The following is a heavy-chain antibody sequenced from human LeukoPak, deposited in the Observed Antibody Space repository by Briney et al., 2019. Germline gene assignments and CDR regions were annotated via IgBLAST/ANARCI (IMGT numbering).Heavy chain of an antibody. CDR1: GGSISSSSYY. CDR3: ARQVWSRDGYNFDY. J-gene: IGHJ4*02. V-gene: IGHV4-39*01. D-gene: IGHD5-24*01. CDR2: IYYSGST. Sequence: SETLSLTCTVSGGSISSSSYYWGWIRQPPGKGLEWIGSIYYSGSTYYNPSLKSRVTISVDTSKNQFSLKLSSVTAADTAVYYCARQVWSRDGYNFDYWGQGTLVTVSS.